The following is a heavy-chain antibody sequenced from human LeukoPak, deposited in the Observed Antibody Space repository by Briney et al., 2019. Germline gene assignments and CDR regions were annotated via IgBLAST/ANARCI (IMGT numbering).Heavy chain of an antibody. Sequence: ASVKVSCKASGYTFTSYGISWVRQAPGQGLEWMGWISAYNGNTNYAQKLQGRVTMTTDTSTSTAYMELRSLRSDDTAVYYCARDRGGTHYYDSSGYYYFDYWGQGTLVTVSS. CDR3: ARDRGGTHYYDSSGYYYFDY. D-gene: IGHD3-22*01. CDR2: ISAYNGNT. V-gene: IGHV1-18*01. J-gene: IGHJ4*02. CDR1: GYTFTSYG.